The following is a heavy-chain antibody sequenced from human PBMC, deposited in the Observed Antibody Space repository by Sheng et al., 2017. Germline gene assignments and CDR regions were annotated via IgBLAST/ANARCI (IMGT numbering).Heavy chain of an antibody. D-gene: IGHD3-3*01. CDR2: IYYSGST. V-gene: IGHV4-39*07. CDR1: GGSISSSSYY. J-gene: IGHJ4*02. Sequence: QLQLQESGPGLVKPSETLSLTCTVSGGSISSSSYYWGWIRQPPGKGLEWIGSIYYSGSTYYNPSLKSRVTISVDTSKNQFSLKLSSVTAADTAVYYCARQGFLEWLLLLDYWCQGTLVTVSS. CDR3: ARQGFLEWLLLLDY.